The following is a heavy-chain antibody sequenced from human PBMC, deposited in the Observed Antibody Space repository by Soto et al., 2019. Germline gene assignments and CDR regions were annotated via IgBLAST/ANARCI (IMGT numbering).Heavy chain of an antibody. V-gene: IGHV3-30-3*01. D-gene: IGHD6-13*01. J-gene: IGHJ5*02. CDR1: GSTFSSYA. CDR2: ISYDGSNK. CDR3: ARAGDSSSWYKRIGPNWFDP. Sequence: PGGSLRLSCAASGSTFSSYAMHWVRQAPGKGLEWVAVISYDGSNKYYADSVKGRFTISRDNSKNTLYLQMNSLRAEDTAVYYCARAGDSSSWYKRIGPNWFDPWGQGTLVTRLL.